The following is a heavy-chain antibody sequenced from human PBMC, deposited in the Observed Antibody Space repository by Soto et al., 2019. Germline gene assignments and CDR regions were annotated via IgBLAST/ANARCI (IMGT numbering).Heavy chain of an antibody. V-gene: IGHV3-23*01. Sequence: EVQLLESGGGLVQPGGSLRLSCAASGFTFSSYAMRWVRQAPVKGLEWVSAISGSGGSTYYADSVKGRFTISRDNSKNSLYLQMNSLGAEDTAVYYCARRGSGSYYDYWGQGPLVTVSS. CDR1: GFTFSSYA. J-gene: IGHJ4*02. D-gene: IGHD1-26*01. CDR2: ISGSGGST. CDR3: ARRGSGSYYDY.